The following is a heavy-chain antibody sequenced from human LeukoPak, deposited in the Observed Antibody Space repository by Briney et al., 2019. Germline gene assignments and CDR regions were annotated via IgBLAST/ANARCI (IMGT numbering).Heavy chain of an antibody. CDR1: GFTFSSYA. CDR3: AKEGFYDFWSGYSYPLL. V-gene: IGHV3-23*01. J-gene: IGHJ4*02. CDR2: LSGSGGST. Sequence: GGSLRLSCAASGFTFSSYAMSWVRQAPGKGLEWVSALSGSGGSTYYADSVKGRFTISRDNSKNTLYLQMNSLRAEDTAVYYCAKEGFYDFWSGYSYPLLWGQGTLVTVSS. D-gene: IGHD3-3*01.